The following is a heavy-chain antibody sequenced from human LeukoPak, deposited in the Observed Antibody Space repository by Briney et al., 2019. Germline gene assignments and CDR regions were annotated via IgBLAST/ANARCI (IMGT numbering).Heavy chain of an antibody. CDR3: ARDRLRSTRAFDL. CDR1: GITFNLYW. J-gene: IGHJ3*01. Sequence: GGSLRLSCAASGITFNLYWMTWVRQAPGKGLEWVANIKHDGTEKYYVDSVKGRFTISRDNARSSLSLQMNGLRVEDTAVYYCARDRLRSTRAFDLWGQGTMVTVSS. V-gene: IGHV3-7*04. CDR2: IKHDGTEK. D-gene: IGHD5-24*01.